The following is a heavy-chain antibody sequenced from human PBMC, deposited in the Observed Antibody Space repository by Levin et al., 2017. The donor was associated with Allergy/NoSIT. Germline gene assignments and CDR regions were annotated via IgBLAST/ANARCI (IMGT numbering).Heavy chain of an antibody. V-gene: IGHV5-51*01. J-gene: IGHJ6*02. CDR2: VYPPDSDT. CDR3: AKIDSDPDYGLHV. Sequence: PGGSLRLSCQGSGYYFISYWIAWVRQMPGKGLEWMGSVYPPDSDTTYSPSFLGQVTISVDKSLRTAYLQWSSLKPSDTAVYYCAKIDSDPDYGLHVWGQGTTVIVSS. D-gene: IGHD3-10*01. CDR1: GYYFISYW.